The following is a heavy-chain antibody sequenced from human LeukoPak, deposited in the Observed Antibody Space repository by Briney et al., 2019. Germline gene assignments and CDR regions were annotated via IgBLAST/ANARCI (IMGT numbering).Heavy chain of an antibody. Sequence: GASVKVSCKVSGYTLTELSMHWVRQAPGKGREGMGGFDPEDGETIYVQKFQGRVSITEDTSTETDYMELSSLRSEDTAVYYCATVRAVAGPGVYYFDYWGQGTLVTVSS. J-gene: IGHJ4*02. CDR1: GYTLTELS. D-gene: IGHD6-19*01. CDR2: FDPEDGET. V-gene: IGHV1-24*01. CDR3: ATVRAVAGPGVYYFDY.